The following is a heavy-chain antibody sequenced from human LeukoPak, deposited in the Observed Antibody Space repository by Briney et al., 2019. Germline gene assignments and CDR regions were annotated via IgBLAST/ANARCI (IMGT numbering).Heavy chain of an antibody. CDR3: RRLGYAGSGYAYPNFDF. CDR1: GFTFSHYW. J-gene: IGHJ4*02. CDR2: IKQDGSDK. Sequence: GGSLRLSCAASGFTFSHYWMSWVRQAPGKGLEWVATIKQDGSDKYYVDSVKGRFTISRDNAKNSLYLQVNSLRAEDTAIYYCRRLGYAGSGYAYPNFDFWGQGALVTVSS. V-gene: IGHV3-7*01. D-gene: IGHD3-22*01.